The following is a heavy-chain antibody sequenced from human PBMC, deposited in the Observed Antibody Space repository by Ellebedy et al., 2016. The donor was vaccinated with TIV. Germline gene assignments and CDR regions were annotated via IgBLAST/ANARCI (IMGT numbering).Heavy chain of an antibody. CDR3: ARLGRRGYSYGYVYFDY. CDR2: IYPGDSDT. J-gene: IGHJ4*02. V-gene: IGHV5-51*01. CDR1: GYSFTSYW. Sequence: GESLKISXKGSGYSFTSYWIGWVRQMPGKGLEWMGIIYPGDSDTRYSPSFQGQVTISADKSISTAYLQWSSLKASDTAMYYCARLGRRGYSYGYVYFDYWGQGTLVTVSS. D-gene: IGHD5-18*01.